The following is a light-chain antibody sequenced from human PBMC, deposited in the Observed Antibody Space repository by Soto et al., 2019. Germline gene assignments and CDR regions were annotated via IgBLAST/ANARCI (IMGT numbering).Light chain of an antibody. CDR2: KES. J-gene: IGKJ1*01. CDR1: QTISSW. Sequence: DIHMTQSPSTLSGSVGDRVTITCRASQTISSWLAWYQQKTGKAPKLLIYKESTLKSGVPSRLSGSGSGTELNLTISSLQPDDFATYYCQNYNSYSEAFGQGTKVDI. V-gene: IGKV1-5*03. CDR3: QNYNSYSEA.